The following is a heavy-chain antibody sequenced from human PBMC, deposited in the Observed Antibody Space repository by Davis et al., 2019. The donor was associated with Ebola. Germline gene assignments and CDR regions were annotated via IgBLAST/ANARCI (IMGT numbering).Heavy chain of an antibody. CDR1: GFTVSSNY. CDR2: TYSGGST. Sequence: GGSLRLSCAASGFTVSSNYMSWVRQAPGKGLEWVSVTYSGGSTYYADSVKGRFTISRHNSKNTLYLQMNSLRAEDTAVYYCARIYSGSYYPGFDYWGQGTLVTVSS. D-gene: IGHD1-26*01. V-gene: IGHV3-53*04. CDR3: ARIYSGSYYPGFDY. J-gene: IGHJ4*02.